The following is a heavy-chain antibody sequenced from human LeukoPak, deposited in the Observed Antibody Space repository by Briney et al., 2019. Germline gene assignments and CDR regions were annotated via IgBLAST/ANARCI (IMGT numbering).Heavy chain of an antibody. CDR2: ISYDGSNK. V-gene: IGHV3-30*03. D-gene: IGHD2-2*01. J-gene: IGHJ4*02. CDR1: GFTFSSYG. CDR3: ARRYCSSTACYPLDY. Sequence: GRSLRLSCAASGFTFSSYGMHWVRQAPGKGLEWVAVISYDGSNKYYADSVKGRFTISRDNSKNTLYLQMNSLRAEDTAVYYCARRYCSSTACYPLDYWGQGALVTVSS.